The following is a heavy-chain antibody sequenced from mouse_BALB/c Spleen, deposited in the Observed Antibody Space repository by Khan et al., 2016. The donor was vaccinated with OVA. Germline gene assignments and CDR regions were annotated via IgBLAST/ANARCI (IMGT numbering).Heavy chain of an antibody. V-gene: IGHV9-3-1*01. CDR1: GYTFTDYG. Sequence: QIQLVQSGPELKKPGETVKISCKASGYTFTDYGMNWVKQAPGKDLKWMGWINTYTGEPTYADDFKGRFAFSLETSASTAYLQINNLKTADSATYFCARSNGNYWFAYWGQGTLVTVSA. D-gene: IGHD2-1*01. CDR3: ARSNGNYWFAY. J-gene: IGHJ3*01. CDR2: INTYTGEP.